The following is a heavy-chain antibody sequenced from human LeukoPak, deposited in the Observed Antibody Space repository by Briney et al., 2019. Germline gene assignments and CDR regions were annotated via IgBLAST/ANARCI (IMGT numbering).Heavy chain of an antibody. D-gene: IGHD6-19*01. CDR1: GFTVSNNY. Sequence: GGSLRLSCAASGFTVSNNYMSWVRQAPGKGLEWVSIIYSGGNTYYADPMKGRFTISRDNSKNTLYLQMNSLRAEDTAVYYCARESSSSGWCYIDYWGQGTLVTVSS. V-gene: IGHV3-53*01. J-gene: IGHJ4*02. CDR3: ARESSSSGWCYIDY. CDR2: IYSGGNT.